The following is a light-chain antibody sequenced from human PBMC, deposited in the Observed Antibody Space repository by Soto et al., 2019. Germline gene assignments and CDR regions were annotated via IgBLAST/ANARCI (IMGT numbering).Light chain of an antibody. V-gene: IGKV1-5*03. CDR1: QSIRSW. Sequence: DIQMTQYPSTLPASVGDRVTVTCRASQSIRSWLAWYQEKPGKAPKLLIYKASTLKSGVPSRFSGSGSGTEFTLTISSLQPDDFATYYCQHYNIYSEPFG. CDR3: QHYNIYSEP. J-gene: IGKJ2*01. CDR2: KAS.